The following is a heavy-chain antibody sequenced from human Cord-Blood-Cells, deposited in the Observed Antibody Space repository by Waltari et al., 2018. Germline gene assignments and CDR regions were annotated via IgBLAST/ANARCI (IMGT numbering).Heavy chain of an antibody. D-gene: IGHD2-2*01. CDR2: INHSGST. V-gene: IGHV4-34*01. J-gene: IGHJ4*02. CDR1: GGSFSGYY. CDR3: ARDSSYCSSTSCFDY. Sequence: QVQLQQWGAGLLKPSETLSLTCAVYGGSFSGYYWTCIRPPPGKGLEWIGEINHSGSTNYNPSLKSRVTISVDTSKNQFSLKLSSVTAADTAVYYCARDSSYCSSTSCFDYWGQGTLVTVSS.